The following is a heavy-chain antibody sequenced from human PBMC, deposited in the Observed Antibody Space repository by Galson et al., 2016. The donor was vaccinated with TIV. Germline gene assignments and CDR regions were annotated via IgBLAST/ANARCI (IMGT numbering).Heavy chain of an antibody. Sequence: SLRLSCAASGFSFSDYAMNWVRQAPGRGLGWVAVISYDGRNKYYADSLKGRVTISRDNSKNTLHLQMHSLRPEDTAVYYCAKEFVDSRQLDEIGTAATSFDFWGQGTLVTVS. J-gene: IGHJ4*02. CDR3: AKEFVDSRQLDEIGTAATSFDF. CDR1: GFSFSDYA. D-gene: IGHD2-15*01. V-gene: IGHV3-30*18. CDR2: ISYDGRNK.